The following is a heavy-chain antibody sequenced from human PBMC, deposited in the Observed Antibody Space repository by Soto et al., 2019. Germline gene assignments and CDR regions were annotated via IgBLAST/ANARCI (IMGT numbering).Heavy chain of an antibody. V-gene: IGHV4-59*08. Sequence: PSEALSRTCAVSCGSISSYYWSWIRQPPGKGLEWIGYIYYSGSTNYNPSLKSRVTISVDTSKNQFSLKLSSVTAADTAVYYCARQYGGSYADYWGQGTLVTVSS. CDR3: ARQYGGSYADY. CDR1: CGSISSYY. CDR2: IYYSGST. D-gene: IGHD1-26*01. J-gene: IGHJ4*02.